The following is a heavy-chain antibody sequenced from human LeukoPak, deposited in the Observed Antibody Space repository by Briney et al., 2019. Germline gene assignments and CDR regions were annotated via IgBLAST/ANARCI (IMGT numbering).Heavy chain of an antibody. Sequence: ASVKVSCKASGYTFTSYYMHWVRQAPGQGLEWMGIINPSGGSTSYAQKFQGRVTMTRNTSISTAYMELNSLRAEDTAVYYCAKAEPGIAVAGTDYFDYWGQGTLVTVSS. D-gene: IGHD6-19*01. V-gene: IGHV1-46*01. CDR2: INPSGGST. CDR3: AKAEPGIAVAGTDYFDY. J-gene: IGHJ4*02. CDR1: GYTFTSYY.